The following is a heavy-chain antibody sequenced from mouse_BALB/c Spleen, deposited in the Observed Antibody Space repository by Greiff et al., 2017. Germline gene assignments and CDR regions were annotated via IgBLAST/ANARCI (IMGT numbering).Heavy chain of an antibody. CDR2: IDPFNGGT. V-gene: IGHV1S135*01. CDR1: GYSFTSYY. Sequence: EVQLQQSGPELMKPGASVKISCKASGYSFTSYYMHWVKQSHGKSLEWIGYIDPFNGGTSYNQKFKGKATLTVDKSSSTAYMHLSSLTSEDSAVYYCARCTDQDYYAMDYWGQGTSVTVSS. CDR3: ARCTDQDYYAMDY. D-gene: IGHD1-1*01. J-gene: IGHJ4*01.